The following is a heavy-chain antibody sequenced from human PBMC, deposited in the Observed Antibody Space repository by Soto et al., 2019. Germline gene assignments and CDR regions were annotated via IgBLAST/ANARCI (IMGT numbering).Heavy chain of an antibody. CDR1: GFTFSTHS. CDR3: VGEVGFQLIY. CDR2: ITSSDVT. J-gene: IGHJ4*02. Sequence: VQLVESGGGLVQPGGSLRLSCAASGFTFSTHSMNWVRQAPGKGLEWISYITSSDVTMYADSVKGRFTISRDNAKNSLYLQMNSLGGEDMAVYFCVGEVGFQLIYWGQGTLVTVSS. D-gene: IGHD2-2*01. V-gene: IGHV3-48*01.